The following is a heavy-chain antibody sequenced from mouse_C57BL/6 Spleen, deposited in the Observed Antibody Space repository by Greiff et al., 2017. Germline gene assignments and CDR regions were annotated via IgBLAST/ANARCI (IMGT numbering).Heavy chain of an antibody. D-gene: IGHD1-1*01. Sequence: VQLQQSGAELMKPGASVKLSCKATGYTFTGYWIEWVKQRPGHGLEWIGEILPGSCSTNYNEKFKGKATFTADTSSNTAYMQLSSLTTEDSAIYYCARRDYGSAWFAYWGQGTLVTVSA. J-gene: IGHJ3*01. CDR2: ILPGSCST. CDR3: ARRDYGSAWFAY. CDR1: GYTFTGYW. V-gene: IGHV1-9*01.